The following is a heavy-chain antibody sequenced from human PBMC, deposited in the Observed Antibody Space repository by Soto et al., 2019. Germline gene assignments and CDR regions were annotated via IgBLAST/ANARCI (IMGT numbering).Heavy chain of an antibody. CDR1: GYSFTSYW. CDR3: VSDFWSGYNYYYYGMDV. V-gene: IGHV5-10-1*01. CDR2: IDPSDSYT. Sequence: PGESLKISCKGSGYSFTSYWISWVRQMPGKGLEWMGRIDPSDSYTNYSPSFQGHVTISADKSISTAYLQWNSLKASDTAMYYCVSDFWSGYNYYYYGMDVWGQGTTVTVSS. J-gene: IGHJ6*02. D-gene: IGHD3-3*01.